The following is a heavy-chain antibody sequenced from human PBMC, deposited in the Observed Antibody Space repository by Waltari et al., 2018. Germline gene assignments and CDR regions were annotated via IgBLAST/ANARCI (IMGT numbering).Heavy chain of an antibody. J-gene: IGHJ5*02. Sequence: EVQLVESGGGLVQPGGSLRLSCAASGFTFSKFWMSWVRQAPGKGLEWVANIQEDGSEKDYVDSVEGRFTISRDNAKNSLYLQMNSLRAEDTAVYYCVKAPSGRSDWFDPWGQGTLVTVSS. CDR1: GFTFSKFW. CDR2: IQEDGSEK. CDR3: VKAPSGRSDWFDP. V-gene: IGHV3-7*01. D-gene: IGHD2-15*01.